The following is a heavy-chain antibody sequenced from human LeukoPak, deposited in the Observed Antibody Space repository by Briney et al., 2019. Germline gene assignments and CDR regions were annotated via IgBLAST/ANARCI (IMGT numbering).Heavy chain of an antibody. D-gene: IGHD3-3*01. V-gene: IGHV4-34*01. J-gene: IGHJ4*02. CDR2: INHSGST. Sequence: PSETLSLTCAVYGGSFSGYYWSWIRQPPGKGLEWIGEINHSGSTNYNPPLKSRVTISVDTSKNQFSLKLSSVTAADTAVYYCARGNVDFWSGQFSFDYWGQGTLVTVSS. CDR1: GGSFSGYY. CDR3: ARGNVDFWSGQFSFDY.